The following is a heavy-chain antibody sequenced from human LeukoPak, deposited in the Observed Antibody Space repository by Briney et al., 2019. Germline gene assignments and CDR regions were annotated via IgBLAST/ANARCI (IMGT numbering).Heavy chain of an antibody. CDR3: ARSGYDIIFDY. CDR2: ISSRGSTM. V-gene: IGHV3-48*04. D-gene: IGHD5-12*01. CDR1: GFTFSSSG. Sequence: GRSLRLSCAASGFTFSSSGMHWVRQAPGKGLEWVSYISSRGSTMYYADSVKGRFTISRDNAKNSLYLQMNSLRAEDTAVYYCARSGYDIIFDYWGQGTLITVSS. J-gene: IGHJ4*02.